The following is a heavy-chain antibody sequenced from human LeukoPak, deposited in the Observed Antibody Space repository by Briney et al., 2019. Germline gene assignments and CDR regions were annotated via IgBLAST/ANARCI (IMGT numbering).Heavy chain of an antibody. D-gene: IGHD2-21*01. CDR1: GYTFAAYY. CDR3: ARDVDWFDP. V-gene: IGHV1-46*01. Sequence: ASVKVSCKASGYTFAAYYMYWVRQAPGQGLEWMGIINPSGGSTSYAQKFQGRVTMTRDMSTSTVYMELSSLRSEDTAVYYCARDVDWFDPWGQGTLVTVSS. CDR2: INPSGGST. J-gene: IGHJ5*02.